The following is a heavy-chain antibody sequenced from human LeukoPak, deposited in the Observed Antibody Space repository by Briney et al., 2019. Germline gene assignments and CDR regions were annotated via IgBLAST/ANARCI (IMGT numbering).Heavy chain of an antibody. Sequence: GGSLRLSCAASGFTFSSYAMHWVRQAPGKGLEWVAVISYDGSNKYYADSVKGRFTISRDNSKNTLYLQMNSLRAEDTAVYYCRAVAGTGTDYGRQGTLVTVPS. CDR1: GFTFSSYA. D-gene: IGHD6-19*01. CDR2: ISYDGSNK. V-gene: IGHV3-30*04. CDR3: RAVAGTGTDY. J-gene: IGHJ4*02.